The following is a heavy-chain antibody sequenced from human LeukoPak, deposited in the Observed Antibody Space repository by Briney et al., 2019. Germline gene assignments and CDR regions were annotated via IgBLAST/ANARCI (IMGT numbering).Heavy chain of an antibody. J-gene: IGHJ6*02. Sequence: PSETLSLTCAVYGGSFSGYYWSWIRQPPGKGLEWIGEINHSGSTNYNPPLTSRVTISVDTSKNQFSLKLSSVTAADTAVYYCCRGYSSSWYGGMDVWGQGTTVTVSS. V-gene: IGHV4-34*01. CDR1: GGSFSGYY. D-gene: IGHD6-13*01. CDR3: CRGYSSSWYGGMDV. CDR2: INHSGST.